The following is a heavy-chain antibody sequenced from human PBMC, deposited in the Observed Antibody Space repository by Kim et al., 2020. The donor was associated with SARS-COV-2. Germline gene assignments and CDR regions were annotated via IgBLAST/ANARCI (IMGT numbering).Heavy chain of an antibody. V-gene: IGHV3-23*05. D-gene: IGHD1-26*01. CDR2: T. J-gene: IGHJ1*01. CDR3: AKNRGVGAPAD. Sequence: TYYADSVKGRFTISRDNSKNTLFLQMNSRRAEDTAVYYCAKNRGVGAPADWGQGTLVTVSS.